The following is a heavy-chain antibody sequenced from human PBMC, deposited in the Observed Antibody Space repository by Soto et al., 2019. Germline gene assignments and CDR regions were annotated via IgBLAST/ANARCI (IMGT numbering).Heavy chain of an antibody. Sequence: QVQLVQSGAEVKKPGSSVKVSCKASGGTFSSYALSWVRQAPGQGLEWMGGIIPIFGTANYAQKFLGRVTLTADGSTCTAYMELSSLRSEDTAVYYCARVYGGGSYYYYGMDVWGQGTTVTVSS. D-gene: IGHD3-16*01. CDR2: IIPIFGTA. V-gene: IGHV1-69*12. CDR1: GGTFSSYA. J-gene: IGHJ6*02. CDR3: ARVYGGGSYYYYGMDV.